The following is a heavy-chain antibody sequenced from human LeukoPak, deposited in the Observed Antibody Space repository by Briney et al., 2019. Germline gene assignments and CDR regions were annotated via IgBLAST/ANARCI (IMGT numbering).Heavy chain of an antibody. D-gene: IGHD3-3*01. J-gene: IGHJ4*02. V-gene: IGHV3-7*03. Sequence: GGSLRLSCAASGSTFSNYWMHWVRQAPGKGLEWVANIKQDGSEIYYVASVKGRFSISRDNARNSVYLQMNSLRAEDTAVYYCARALSAWGQGTLVTVSS. CDR1: GSTFSNYW. CDR2: IKQDGSEI. CDR3: ARALSA.